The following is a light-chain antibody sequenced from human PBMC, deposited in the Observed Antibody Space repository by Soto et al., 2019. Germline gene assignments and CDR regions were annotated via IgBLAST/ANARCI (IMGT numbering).Light chain of an antibody. Sequence: EIVMTQSPATLSVSPGERVTLSCRASQSVSSSLAWYQQKPGQAPRLLIYGASTKATGIPARFSGSGSGTEFSLTISSLQSEDFAVYYCQQYNNWRPFTFGPGNKVDIK. CDR2: GAS. J-gene: IGKJ3*01. V-gene: IGKV3-15*01. CDR1: QSVSSS. CDR3: QQYNNWRPFT.